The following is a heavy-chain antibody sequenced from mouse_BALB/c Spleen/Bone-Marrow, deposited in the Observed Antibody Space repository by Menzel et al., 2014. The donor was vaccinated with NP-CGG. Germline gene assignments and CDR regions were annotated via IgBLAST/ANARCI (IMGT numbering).Heavy chain of an antibody. CDR1: GYTFTDYA. D-gene: IGHD2-2*01. J-gene: IGHJ3*01. Sequence: QVQLQKSGPELGRPGVSVKISCKGSGYTFTDYAMHWVKQSHAKSLEWIGVISTYSGNTNYNQKFKGKATMTVDKSSSTAYMELARLTSEDSAIYYCARSGYGYDWFAYWGQGTLVTVSA. CDR2: ISTYSGNT. V-gene: IGHV1-67*01. CDR3: ARSGYGYDWFAY.